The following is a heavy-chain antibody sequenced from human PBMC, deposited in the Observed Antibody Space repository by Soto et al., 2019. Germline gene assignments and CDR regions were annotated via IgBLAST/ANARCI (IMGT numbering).Heavy chain of an antibody. V-gene: IGHV3-30-3*01. Sequence: QVQLVESAGGVVQPGRSLRLSCAASGFAFSSYAIHWVRQAPGKGLEWVAVISSAGNSEYYGDSVRGRFSISRDNSKNTVYLQMNSLKTEDTAVYFCARGGVTRPGRGYYYGMDVWGQGATVTVSS. CDR2: ISSAGNSE. J-gene: IGHJ6*02. CDR1: GFAFSSYA. CDR3: ARGGVTRPGRGYYYGMDV. D-gene: IGHD6-6*01.